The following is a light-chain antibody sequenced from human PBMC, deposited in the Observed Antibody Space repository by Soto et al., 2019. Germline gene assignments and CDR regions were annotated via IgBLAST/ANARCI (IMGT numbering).Light chain of an antibody. CDR3: QQYYSSPPT. CDR1: QSVLYRSDNKNY. Sequence: DIVMSQFPDSLAVSLGERATVHCKSSQSVLYRSDNKNYFAWYQQKPGQPPKLLIHGASTRESGVPDRFSGSGSGTDFTLTISSLQAEDVAVYYCQQYYSSPPTFGQGTKVDIK. J-gene: IGKJ1*01. CDR2: GAS. V-gene: IGKV4-1*01.